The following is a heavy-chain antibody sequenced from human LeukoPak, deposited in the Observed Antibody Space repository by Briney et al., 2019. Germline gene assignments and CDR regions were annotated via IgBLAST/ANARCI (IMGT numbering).Heavy chain of an antibody. CDR3: ARENTDWGTFDY. J-gene: IGHJ4*02. Sequence: GGSLRLSCAASGFTVSSNYMSWVRQAPGQRLEWMGWINAGNGNTKYSQKFQGRVTITRDTSASTAYMELSSLGSEDTAVYYCARENTDWGTFDYWGQGTLVTVSS. V-gene: IGHV1-3*01. CDR1: GFTVSSNY. CDR2: INAGNGNT. D-gene: IGHD7-27*01.